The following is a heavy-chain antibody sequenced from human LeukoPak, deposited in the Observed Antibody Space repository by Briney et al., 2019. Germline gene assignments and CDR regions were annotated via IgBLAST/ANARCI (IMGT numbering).Heavy chain of an antibody. CDR1: GYSFSNYG. CDR2: ISGYSGGT. J-gene: IGHJ4*02. V-gene: IGHV1-18*01. D-gene: IGHD5-18*01. CDR3: VMQVDITMALPDY. Sequence: ASVKVSCKTSGYSFSNYGISWVRQAPGQGLEWMGWISGYSGGTDYAQKFQGRVTTTTDTSTATAYIELRRLRSDDTAVYYCVMQVDITMALPDYWGPGTLVTVSS.